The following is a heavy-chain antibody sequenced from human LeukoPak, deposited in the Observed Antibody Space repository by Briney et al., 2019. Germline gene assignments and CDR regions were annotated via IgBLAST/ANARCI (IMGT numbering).Heavy chain of an antibody. J-gene: IGHJ4*02. CDR1: GYTFTSYY. CDR3: AREGSGWYGNFDY. D-gene: IGHD6-19*01. CDR2: INPDSGGT. Sequence: ASVKVSCRASGYTFTSYYMHWVRQAPRQGLEWMGWINPDSGGTNYAQKFQGRVTMTRDTSISTAYMEVSRLRSDDTAVYYCAREGSGWYGNFDYWGQGTLVTVSS. V-gene: IGHV1-2*02.